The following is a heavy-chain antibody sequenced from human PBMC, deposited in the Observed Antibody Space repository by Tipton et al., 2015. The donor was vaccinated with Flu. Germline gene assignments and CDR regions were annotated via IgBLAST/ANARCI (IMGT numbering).Heavy chain of an antibody. Sequence: LRLSCTVSGGSISSYYWSWIRQPAGKGLEWIGRIYTSGSTNYNPSLKSRVTMSVDTSKNQFSLKLSSVAAADTAVYYCAREFLFFGELSTAYYFDSWGQGTLVTVSS. CDR1: GGSISSYY. CDR2: IYTSGST. V-gene: IGHV4-4*07. D-gene: IGHD3-16*02. J-gene: IGHJ4*02. CDR3: AREFLFFGELSTAYYFDS.